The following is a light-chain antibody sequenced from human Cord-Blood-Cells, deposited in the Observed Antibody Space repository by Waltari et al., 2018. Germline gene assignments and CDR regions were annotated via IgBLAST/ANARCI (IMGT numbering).Light chain of an antibody. Sequence: DIHMTHSPSSLPAPVGDRVTITCRASQSISSYLNWYQQKPGKAPKLLIYAASSLQSGVPSRFSGSGSGTDFTLTISSLQSEDFATYYCQQSYSTPRTFGQGTKVEIK. J-gene: IGKJ1*01. V-gene: IGKV1-39*01. CDR3: QQSYSTPRT. CDR1: QSISSY. CDR2: AAS.